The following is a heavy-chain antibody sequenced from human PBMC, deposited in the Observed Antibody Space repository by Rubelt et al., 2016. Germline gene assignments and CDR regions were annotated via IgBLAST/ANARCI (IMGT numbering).Heavy chain of an antibody. J-gene: IGHJ5*02. CDR1: GYTFPSYY. Sequence: QVQLVPSGAEVKKPGASLKVSCKASGYTFPSYYMHWVRQAPGQGLEWMGIINLSGGSTSYAQKFQGRVTMTRDTSTSTAYMGLRSLRSDDTAVYYCASMYSSSWYRGWFDPWGQGTLVTVSS. CDR3: ASMYSSSWYRGWFDP. CDR2: INLSGGST. V-gene: IGHV1-46*01. D-gene: IGHD6-13*01.